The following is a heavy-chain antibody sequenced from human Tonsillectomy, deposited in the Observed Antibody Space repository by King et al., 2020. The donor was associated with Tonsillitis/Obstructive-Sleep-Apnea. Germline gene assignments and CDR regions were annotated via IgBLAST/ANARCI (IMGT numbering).Heavy chain of an antibody. CDR2: IWYDGSNK. V-gene: IGHV3-33*01. CDR3: ARYDFWSGYHLAY. D-gene: IGHD3/OR15-3a*01. CDR1: GFTFSSYG. Sequence: QLVQSGGGVVQPGRSLRLSCAASGFTFSSYGMHWVRQAPGKGLEWVAVIWYDGSNKYYADSVKGRFTISRDNSKNTLYLQMNSLRAEDTAVYYCARYDFWSGYHLAYWGQGTLVTVSS. J-gene: IGHJ4*02.